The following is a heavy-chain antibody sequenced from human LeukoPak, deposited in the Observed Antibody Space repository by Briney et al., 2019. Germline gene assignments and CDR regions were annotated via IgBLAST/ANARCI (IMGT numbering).Heavy chain of an antibody. Sequence: GGSLRLSCLTSGFTFSTNAMSWVRQAPGKGLEWISGISGSGASTYYADSVTGRFTISRDNSRNTLYLQMNSLRGDDTAVYYCAKKVVVGATSPYSDFQDWGQGTLVTVSS. CDR1: GFTFSTNA. CDR2: ISGSGAST. D-gene: IGHD1-26*01. V-gene: IGHV3-23*01. J-gene: IGHJ1*01. CDR3: AKKVVVGATSPYSDFQD.